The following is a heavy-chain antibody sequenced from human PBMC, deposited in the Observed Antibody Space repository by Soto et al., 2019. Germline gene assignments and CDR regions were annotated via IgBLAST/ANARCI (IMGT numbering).Heavy chain of an antibody. CDR3: ARKGAAASYAHYYMDV. D-gene: IGHD6-13*01. CDR1: GGSISSYY. J-gene: IGHJ6*03. V-gene: IGHV4-59*01. CDR2: VYYSGNT. Sequence: PSETLSLTCTVSGGSISSYYWSWIRQPPGKGLELIGYVYYSGNTNYNPSLESRITISVDTSRNRFLLNLTSATAADTAVYYCARKGAAASYAHYYMDVWGRGTAVTVSS.